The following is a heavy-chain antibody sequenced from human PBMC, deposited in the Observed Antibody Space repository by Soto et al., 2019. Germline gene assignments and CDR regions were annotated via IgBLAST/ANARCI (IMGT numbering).Heavy chain of an antibody. D-gene: IGHD3-22*01. CDR2: IIPILGIA. CDR1: GGTFSSYT. Sequence: SVKVSCKASGGTFSSYTSSWVRHAPGQGLEWMGRIIPILGIANYAQKFQGRVTITADKSTSTAYMELSSLRSEDTAVYYCARDEYYDSSGYYYDLRYWGQGTLVTVSS. CDR3: ARDEYYDSSGYYYDLRY. J-gene: IGHJ4*02. V-gene: IGHV1-69*04.